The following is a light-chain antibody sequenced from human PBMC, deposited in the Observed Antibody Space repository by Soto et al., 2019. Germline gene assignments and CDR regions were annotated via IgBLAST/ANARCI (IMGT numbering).Light chain of an antibody. CDR3: QQTYNTPLT. Sequence: DIQMTQSPSSLSASVGDRVTITCRASQSITNYLNWYQQKPGKAPKLLIFAASSLQSGVPSRFSGSGPGTDFTLTISSLQPEDFASYYCQQTYNTPLTFGGGTKVDIK. CDR1: QSITNY. CDR2: AAS. V-gene: IGKV1-39*01. J-gene: IGKJ4*01.